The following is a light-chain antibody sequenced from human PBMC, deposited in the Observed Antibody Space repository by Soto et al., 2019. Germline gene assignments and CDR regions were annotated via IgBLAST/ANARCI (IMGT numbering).Light chain of an antibody. Sequence: DVQMTQSQSSLSASVGDRVTITCRASQDINNYLTWFQQKPGKAPKTLIYAASILQPGVPSKFSDSASGTDFTLTISSLQPEDFATYYCQQYNSYPPTCGQGTRLEIK. J-gene: IGKJ5*01. V-gene: IGKV1-16*02. CDR3: QQYNSYPPT. CDR2: AAS. CDR1: QDINNY.